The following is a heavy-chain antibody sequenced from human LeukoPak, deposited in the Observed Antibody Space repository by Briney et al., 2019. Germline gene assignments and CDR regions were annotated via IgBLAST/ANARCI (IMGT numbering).Heavy chain of an antibody. Sequence: SPTLSLTFAISGDSVSINSAAWNWIRQSPSRGLEWLGSTYYRSKWYNDYEVSVKSRITINPDTSKNQFSLQLNSVTPEDTGVYYCARIAITGSILIWFDPWGRGTLVTVSS. J-gene: IGHJ5*02. CDR2: TYYRSKWYN. D-gene: IGHD1-20*01. CDR1: GDSVSINSAA. CDR3: ARIAITGSILIWFDP. V-gene: IGHV6-1*01.